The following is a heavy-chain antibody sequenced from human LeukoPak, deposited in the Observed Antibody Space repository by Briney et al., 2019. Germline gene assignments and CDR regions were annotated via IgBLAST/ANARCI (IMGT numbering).Heavy chain of an antibody. V-gene: IGHV3-30*02. D-gene: IGHD5-12*01. CDR1: GFTFSSYG. Sequence: GGSLRLSCAASGFTFSSYGMHWVRQAPGKGLEWVAFIRYDGSNKYYADSVKGRFTISRDNSKNTLYLQMNSLRAEDTAVYYCAKVTLATRYFDYWGQGTLVTVSS. CDR3: AKVTLATRYFDY. CDR2: IRYDGSNK. J-gene: IGHJ4*02.